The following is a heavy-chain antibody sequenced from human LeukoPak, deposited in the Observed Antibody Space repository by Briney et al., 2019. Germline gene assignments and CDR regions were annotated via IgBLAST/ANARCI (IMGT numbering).Heavy chain of an antibody. D-gene: IGHD6-13*01. Sequence: GGSLRLSCAASGFTFSSYAMSWVRQAPGKGLEWVSSISSSSSYIYYADSVKGRFTISRDNAKNSLYLQMNSLRAEDTAVYYCARDLLAAAGSRDYWGQGTLVTVSS. V-gene: IGHV3-21*01. CDR2: ISSSSSYI. CDR3: ARDLLAAAGSRDY. CDR1: GFTFSSYA. J-gene: IGHJ4*02.